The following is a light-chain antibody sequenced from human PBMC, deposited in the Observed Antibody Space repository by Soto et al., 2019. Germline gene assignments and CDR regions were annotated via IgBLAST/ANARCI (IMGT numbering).Light chain of an antibody. Sequence: LTKSPLSLALTPGQAPAISCIASNNLLHSNGYNYFNWYLQRPGQSPHLLIYGGSNVAPGVPDRFSGSGSGTDFTLRISRVEADDVGVYYCMQTVQTPITFGQGTRLEI. V-gene: IGKV2-28*01. CDR1: NNLLHSNGYNY. CDR3: MQTVQTPIT. CDR2: GGS. J-gene: IGKJ5*01.